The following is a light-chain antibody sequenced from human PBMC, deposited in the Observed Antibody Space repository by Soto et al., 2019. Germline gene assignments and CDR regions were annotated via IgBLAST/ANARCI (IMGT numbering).Light chain of an antibody. J-gene: IGLJ1*01. V-gene: IGLV4-69*01. CDR1: SGHSSNA. CDR2: LNSDGSH. CDR3: QTWGTGIHV. Sequence: QLVLTQSPSASASLGASVKLTCTLSSGHSSNAIAWHQQQPEKGPRYLMILNSDGSHSKGDGIPDRFSGSSSGAERYLTISSLQSEDEADYYCQTWGTGIHVFGTGTKVTVL.